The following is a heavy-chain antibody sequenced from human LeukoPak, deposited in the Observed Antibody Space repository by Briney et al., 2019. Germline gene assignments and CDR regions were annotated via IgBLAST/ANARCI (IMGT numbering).Heavy chain of an antibody. D-gene: IGHD5-24*01. CDR1: GGSFSGYY. J-gene: IGHJ4*02. V-gene: IGHV4-34*01. CDR3: AKGEPHGEMVDY. Sequence: PSETLSLTCAVYGGSFSGYYWSWIRQPPGKGLEWVGEINHSGSTNDNPSLKSRVTISVDTSKNQFSLKLSSVTAADTAVYYCAKGEPHGEMVDYWGQGTLVTVSS. CDR2: INHSGST.